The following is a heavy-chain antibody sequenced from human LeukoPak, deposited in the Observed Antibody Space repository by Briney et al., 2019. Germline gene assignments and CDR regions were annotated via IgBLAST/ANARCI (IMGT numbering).Heavy chain of an antibody. V-gene: IGHV4-39*01. J-gene: IGHJ4*02. Sequence: SETLSLTCTVSGGSFSSSRYYRAWIRQPPGKGLEWIGSIYYTGTTYYNPSLKSRATISVDTSKSQFSLKLSSVTATDTAVYYFASMTYYYGSGSYSAIDYWGQGTLVTVPS. D-gene: IGHD3-10*01. CDR2: IYYTGTT. CDR1: GGSFSSSRYY. CDR3: ASMTYYYGSGSYSAIDY.